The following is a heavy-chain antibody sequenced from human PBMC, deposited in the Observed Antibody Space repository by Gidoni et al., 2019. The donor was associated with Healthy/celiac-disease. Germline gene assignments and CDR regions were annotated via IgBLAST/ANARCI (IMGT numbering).Heavy chain of an antibody. D-gene: IGHD5-12*01. CDR1: GGTFSSYA. Sequence: QVQLVQSGAEVKKPGSSVEVSCKASGGTFSSYAISWVRQAPGQGLEWMGGIIPFFGTANYAQKFQGRVTITADESTSTAYMELSSLRSEDTAVYYCARDIHSGYPRGWFDPWGQGTLVTVSS. CDR3: ARDIHSGYPRGWFDP. CDR2: IIPFFGTA. V-gene: IGHV1-69*01. J-gene: IGHJ5*02.